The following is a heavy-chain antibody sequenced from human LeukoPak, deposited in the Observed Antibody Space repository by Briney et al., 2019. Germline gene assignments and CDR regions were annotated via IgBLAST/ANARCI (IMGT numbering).Heavy chain of an antibody. Sequence: GGSLRLSCAASGFSVSDAYMSWVRQTPGKRLEWIGRIISKSDGGTTDYAAPVKDRFIIPRDDSKGTLYLQLNSLRTDDTAVYYCLAQYYFDYWGRGTLVTVSS. V-gene: IGHV3-15*01. CDR3: LAQYYFDY. CDR2: IISKSDGGTT. CDR1: GFSVSDAY. D-gene: IGHD5-24*01. J-gene: IGHJ4*02.